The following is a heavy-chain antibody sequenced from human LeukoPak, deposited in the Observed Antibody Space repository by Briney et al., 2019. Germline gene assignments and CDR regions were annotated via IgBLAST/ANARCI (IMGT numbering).Heavy chain of an antibody. V-gene: IGHV4-34*01. CDR2: INHSGST. D-gene: IGHD6-13*01. CDR3: ARGPGPYSSSFDY. J-gene: IGHJ4*02. Sequence: SETLSLTCAVYGGSFSGYYWSWIRQPPGKGLEWIGEINHSGSTNYNPSLKSRVTISVDTSKNQFSLKLSSVTAADMAVYYCARGPGPYSSSFDYWGQGTLVTVSS. CDR1: GGSFSGYY.